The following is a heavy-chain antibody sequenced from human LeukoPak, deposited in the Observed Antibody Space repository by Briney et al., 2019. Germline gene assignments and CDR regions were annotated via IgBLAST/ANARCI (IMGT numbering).Heavy chain of an antibody. J-gene: IGHJ4*02. CDR2: ISSSGSTI. V-gene: IGHV3-48*03. D-gene: IGHD3-22*01. Sequence: GGSLRLSCAASGFTFSSYEMNWVRQAPGKGLEWVSYISSSGSTIYYADSVKGRFTISRDNAKNSLYLRMNSLRAEDTAVYYCARVDYYYDSSGYYLAFDYWGQGTLVTVSS. CDR1: GFTFSSYE. CDR3: ARVDYYYDSSGYYLAFDY.